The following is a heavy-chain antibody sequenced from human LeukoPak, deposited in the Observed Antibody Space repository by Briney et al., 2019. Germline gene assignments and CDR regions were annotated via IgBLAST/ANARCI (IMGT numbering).Heavy chain of an antibody. D-gene: IGHD4-17*01. CDR3: AREGRQDYVYFDC. CDR2: INYSGNT. J-gene: IGHJ4*02. CDR1: GDSISSYY. V-gene: IGHV4-59*01. Sequence: SETLSLTCTVSGDSISSYYWSWIRQPPGKGLEWMGYINYSGNTNYNPSLKSRATISVDTSKNQFSLRLTSVTAADTAVYYCAREGRQDYVYFDCWGQGTLVTVSS.